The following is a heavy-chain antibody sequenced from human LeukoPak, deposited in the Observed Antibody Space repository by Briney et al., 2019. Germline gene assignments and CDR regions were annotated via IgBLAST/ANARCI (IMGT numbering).Heavy chain of an antibody. D-gene: IGHD2-15*01. CDR2: VNPNSGNT. CDR3: ARGYPLGYCSGGSCPFFDY. V-gene: IGHV1-8*01. CDR1: GCTFTSYD. J-gene: IGHJ4*02. Sequence: GASVKVSCKASGCTFTSYDINWVRQATGQGLEWMGWVNPNSGNTGYAQKFQGRVTMTRNTSISTAYMELSSLRSEDTAVYYCARGYPLGYCSGGSCPFFDYWGQGILVTVSS.